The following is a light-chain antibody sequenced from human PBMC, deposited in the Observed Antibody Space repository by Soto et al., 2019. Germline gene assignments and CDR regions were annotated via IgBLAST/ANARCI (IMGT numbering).Light chain of an antibody. CDR1: QSVSTN. V-gene: IGKV3-15*01. Sequence: DIVMTQSPATLSVSPGERATLSCRASQSVSTNVAWYQQIPGQIPRLLIYGASSRATGIPARFSGSGSGTEFTLTISSLQSEDFAVYYCQQYKTSPPITFGQGTRLEIK. J-gene: IGKJ5*01. CDR3: QQYKTSPPIT. CDR2: GAS.